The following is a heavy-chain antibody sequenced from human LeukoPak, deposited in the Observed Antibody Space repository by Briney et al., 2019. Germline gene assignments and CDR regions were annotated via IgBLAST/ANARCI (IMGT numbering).Heavy chain of an antibody. V-gene: IGHV4-34*01. D-gene: IGHD3-3*01. CDR3: ARDPYITIFGVVNHDAFDI. Sequence: SETLSLTCAVYGGSFSDYYWSWIRQSPEKGLEWIGEINHSGSPNYNPSLKSRVTISVDTSKNQFSLELFSVTAADTAVYYCARDPYITIFGVVNHDAFDIWGQGTMVTVSS. CDR2: INHSGSP. CDR1: GGSFSDYY. J-gene: IGHJ3*02.